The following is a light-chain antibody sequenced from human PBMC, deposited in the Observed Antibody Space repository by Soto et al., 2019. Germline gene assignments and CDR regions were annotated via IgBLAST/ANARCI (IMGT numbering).Light chain of an antibody. Sequence: QSVLTQPASVSGSPGQSITISCTGTSSDVGSYNLVSWYQQHPGKAPKLMIYEGSKRPSGISNRFSGSKSGNMASLTISGLQAEDEAEYYCCSYADSSRIYVFGSGTKLTVL. J-gene: IGLJ1*01. CDR2: EGS. CDR3: CSYADSSRIYV. V-gene: IGLV2-23*01. CDR1: SSDVGSYNL.